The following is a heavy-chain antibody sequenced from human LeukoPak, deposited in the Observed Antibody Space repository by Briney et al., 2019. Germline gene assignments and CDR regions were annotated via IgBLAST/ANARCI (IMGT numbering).Heavy chain of an antibody. CDR2: IYYSGST. D-gene: IGHD6-19*01. Sequence: SETLSLTCTVSGGSISGYYWSWIRQPPGKGPEWIGYIYYSGSTNYNPSLKSRVTISVDTSKNQFSLKMNSVTGADTAVYYCARLASSGWSHCDYWGQGTLVTVSS. CDR3: ARLASSGWSHCDY. CDR1: GGSISGYY. J-gene: IGHJ4*02. V-gene: IGHV4-59*08.